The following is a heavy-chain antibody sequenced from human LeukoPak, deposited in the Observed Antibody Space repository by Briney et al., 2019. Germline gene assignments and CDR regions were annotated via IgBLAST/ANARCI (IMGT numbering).Heavy chain of an antibody. CDR3: ARSCSGSGHYFSDY. CDR2: IDWDDHK. D-gene: IGHD3-22*01. Sequence: SGPALVKPTQTLTLTCTFSGFSLSTSGMCVSWIRQPPAKALEWLSRIDWDDHKYYSTSLKTRLTVSKDTSKNQVVLTMTNMDPVDTATYYCARSCSGSGHYFSDYWGQGTLVTVSS. CDR1: GFSLSTSGMC. V-gene: IGHV2-70*11. J-gene: IGHJ4*02.